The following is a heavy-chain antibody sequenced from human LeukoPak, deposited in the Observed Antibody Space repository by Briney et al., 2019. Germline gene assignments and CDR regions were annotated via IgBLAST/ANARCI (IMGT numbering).Heavy chain of an antibody. V-gene: IGHV3-74*01. J-gene: IGHJ4*02. CDR1: GFXFSNYW. D-gene: IGHD1-26*01. CDR2: INNLGTST. Sequence: PGGSLRLSCAASGFXFSNYWMHWVRQVPGKGLVWVSRINNLGTSTNYADSVRGRFTISRDDAKNTLYLQMNSLRADDTAVYYCAKDLGRYRNNFFDYWGQGNLVTVSS. CDR3: AKDLGRYRNNFFDY.